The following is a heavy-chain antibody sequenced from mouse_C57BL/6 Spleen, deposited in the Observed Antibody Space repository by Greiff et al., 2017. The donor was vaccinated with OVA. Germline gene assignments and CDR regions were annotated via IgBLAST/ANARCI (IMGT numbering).Heavy chain of an antibody. V-gene: IGHV5-16*01. CDR2: INYDGSST. CDR1: GFTFSDYY. J-gene: IGHJ2*01. D-gene: IGHD4-1*01. Sequence: EVMLVASEGGLVQPGSSMKLSCTASGFTFSDYYMAWVRQVPEKGLEWVANINYDGSSTYYLDSLKSRFIISRDNAKNILYLQMSSLKSEDTATYYCARVRGLGPYFDYWGQGTTLTVSS. CDR3: ARVRGLGPYFDY.